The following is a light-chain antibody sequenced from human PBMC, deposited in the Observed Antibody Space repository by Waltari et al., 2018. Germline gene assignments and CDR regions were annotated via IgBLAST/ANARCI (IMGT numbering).Light chain of an antibody. V-gene: IGLV3-21*02. CDR1: NIGSRG. CDR2: DES. J-gene: IGLJ2*01. Sequence: SYELTQPPSVSVAPGQTAKITCGGSNIGSRGVYWYQQKPGQAPVLVIYDESDRPSGIPDRFSGSNSGSTATLTISRVEAGDEADYYCQVWDGTNDHPYVVFGGGTKLTVL. CDR3: QVWDGTNDHPYVV.